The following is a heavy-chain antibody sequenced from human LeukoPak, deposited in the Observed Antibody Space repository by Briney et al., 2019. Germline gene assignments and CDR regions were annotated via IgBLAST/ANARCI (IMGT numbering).Heavy chain of an antibody. J-gene: IGHJ4*02. CDR2: INRDGRST. CDR1: RFTVTSNY. D-gene: IGHD3-9*01. V-gene: IGHV3-74*01. Sequence: GGSLRLSCAASRFTVTSNYMSWVRQAPGKGLVWVSRINRDGRSTTYADSVKGRFTISRDNAKNTLYLQMNSLRAEDTAVYYCARHPYDILTGPSFDYWGQGTLVTVSS. CDR3: ARHPYDILTGPSFDY.